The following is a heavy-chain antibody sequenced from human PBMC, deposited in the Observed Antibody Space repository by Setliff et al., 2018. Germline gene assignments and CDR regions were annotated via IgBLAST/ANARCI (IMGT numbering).Heavy chain of an antibody. V-gene: IGHV3-30-3*01. CDR1: GFTFSSYA. CDR3: ASSYGSGSYYYYYYGMDV. D-gene: IGHD3-10*01. Sequence: PGGSLRLSCAASGFTFSSYAMHWVRQAPGKGLEWVAVISYDGSNKYYADSVKGRFTISRDNSKNTLYLQMNSLRAEDTAVYYCASSYGSGSYYYYYYGMDVWGQGTTVTVSS. CDR2: ISYDGSNK. J-gene: IGHJ6*02.